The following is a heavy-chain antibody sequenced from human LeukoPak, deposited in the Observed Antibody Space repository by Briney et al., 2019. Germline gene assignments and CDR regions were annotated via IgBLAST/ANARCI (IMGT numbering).Heavy chain of an antibody. D-gene: IGHD2-21*01. V-gene: IGHV3-21*01. J-gene: IGHJ3*02. CDR3: ARDPNLLAFDI. CDR1: GFTFSTYS. CDR2: ISRSSSNI. Sequence: GGSLRLSCAASGFTFSTYSMNWVRQAPGKGLEWVSSISRSSSNIYYADSVKGRFTISRDNAKNSLYPQMNSLRAEDTAVYYCARDPNLLAFDIWGQGTMVTVSS.